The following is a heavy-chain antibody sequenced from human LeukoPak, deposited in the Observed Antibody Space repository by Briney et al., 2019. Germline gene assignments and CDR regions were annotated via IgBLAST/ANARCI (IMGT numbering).Heavy chain of an antibody. CDR3: ARQWLAPYHFDY. V-gene: IGHV4-59*01. CDR2: IYYSGST. Sequence: SETLSLTCTVSGGSISSYYWSWIRQPPGKGLEWIGYIYYSGSTNYNPSLKSRVTISVDTSKNQFSLKLSSVTAADTAVYYCARQWLAPYHFDYWGQGTLVTVSS. CDR1: GGSISSYY. D-gene: IGHD6-19*01. J-gene: IGHJ4*02.